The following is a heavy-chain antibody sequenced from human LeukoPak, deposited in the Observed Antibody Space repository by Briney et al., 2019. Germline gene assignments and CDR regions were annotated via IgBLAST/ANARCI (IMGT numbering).Heavy chain of an antibody. J-gene: IGHJ3*02. V-gene: IGHV1-2*02. CDR3: ARDRKRAFDI. CDR1: GYTFTSYD. CDR2: INPNSGGT. Sequence: ASVKVSCKAPGYTFTSYDINWVRQATGQGLEWMGWINPNSGGTNYAQKFQGRVTMTRDTSISTAYMELSRLRSDDTAVYYCARDRKRAFDIWGQGTMVTVSS.